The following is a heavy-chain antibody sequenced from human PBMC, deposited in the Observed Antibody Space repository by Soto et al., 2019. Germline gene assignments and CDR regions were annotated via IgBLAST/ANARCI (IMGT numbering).Heavy chain of an antibody. J-gene: IGHJ4*02. Sequence: GSLRLSCAASGFTFSSYNMNWVRHAPGKGLEWVSYISSSGSTIYYADSVKGRFTISRDNAKNSLYLQMNSLRAEDTAVYYCARVAYYYDSSGYFYWGQGTLVTVSS. V-gene: IGHV3-48*01. CDR3: ARVAYYYDSSGYFY. D-gene: IGHD3-22*01. CDR1: GFTFSSYN. CDR2: ISSSGSTI.